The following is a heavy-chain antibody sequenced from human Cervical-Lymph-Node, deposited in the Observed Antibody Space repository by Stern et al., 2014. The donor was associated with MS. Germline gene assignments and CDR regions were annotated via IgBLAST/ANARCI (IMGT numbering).Heavy chain of an antibody. D-gene: IGHD3-3*01. J-gene: IGHJ6*02. CDR3: ARDSLIRTFGVEEGMDV. V-gene: IGHV1-18*01. Sequence: QVQLVQSGAEVKKPGASVKVSGKASGYFFTSYGISWVRQAPGQGLEWMGWISADNGDTNYAQNVQGRVTMTTDTSTNTAYMELSSLRSDDTALYYCARDSLIRTFGVEEGMDVWGQGTTVTVSS. CDR1: GYFFTSYG. CDR2: ISADNGDT.